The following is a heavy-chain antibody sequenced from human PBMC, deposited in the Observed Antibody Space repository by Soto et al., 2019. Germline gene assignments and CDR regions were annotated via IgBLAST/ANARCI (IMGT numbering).Heavy chain of an antibody. CDR3: AKRVNYDSSGNFDY. Sequence: EVQLLESGGGLVQPGGSLRLSGAASGFTFSSYAMSWVRQAPGKVLEWVSAISGSGGSTYYADSVKGRFTISRDNSKNTLYLQMNSLRGEDTAVYYCAKRVNYDSSGNFDYWGQGTLVTVSS. D-gene: IGHD3-22*01. J-gene: IGHJ4*02. V-gene: IGHV3-23*01. CDR2: ISGSGGST. CDR1: GFTFSSYA.